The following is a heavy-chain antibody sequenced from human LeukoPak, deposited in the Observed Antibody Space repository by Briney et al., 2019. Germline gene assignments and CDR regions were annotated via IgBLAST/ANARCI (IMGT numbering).Heavy chain of an antibody. CDR2: ISSSGSTI. J-gene: IGHJ4*02. CDR1: GFTFSSYE. D-gene: IGHD3-22*01. V-gene: IGHV3-48*03. Sequence: PGGSLRLSCAASGFTFSSYEMNWVRQAPGKGLEWVSYISSSGSTIYDADSVKGRFTISRDNAKNSLYLQMNSLRAEDTAVYYCARRSSGYYAWVFDYWGQGTLVTVSS. CDR3: ARRSSGYYAWVFDY.